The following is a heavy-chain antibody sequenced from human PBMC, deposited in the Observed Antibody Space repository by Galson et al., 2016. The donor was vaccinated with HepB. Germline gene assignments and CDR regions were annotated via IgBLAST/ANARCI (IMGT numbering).Heavy chain of an antibody. D-gene: IGHD2-8*01. CDR1: GGSFSGSY. CDR3: ARRPLLARGNEDNGGFPQ. CDR2: INHSGRA. Sequence: SETLSLTCGVYGGSFSGSYWSWIRQPPGKGLEWIGEINHSGRATYSPSLKSRVSISLDTSKSQFSLRLNSVTAADTAVYYCARRPLLARGNEDNGGFPQWGQGSLVTVSS. J-gene: IGHJ4*02. V-gene: IGHV4-34*01.